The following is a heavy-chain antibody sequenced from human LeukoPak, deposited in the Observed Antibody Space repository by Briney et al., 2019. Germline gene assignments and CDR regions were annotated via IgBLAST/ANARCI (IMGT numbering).Heavy chain of an antibody. Sequence: GGSLRLSCAASGFTFSDYNMRWIRQAPGKGLVWVSRINSDGSSSSYADSVKGRFTISRDNAKNTLYLQMNSLRAEDTAVYYCASDFWSGYYTPMGVNYWGQGTLVTVSS. D-gene: IGHD3-3*01. V-gene: IGHV3-74*01. J-gene: IGHJ4*02. CDR3: ASDFWSGYYTPMGVNY. CDR1: GFTFSDYN. CDR2: INSDGSSS.